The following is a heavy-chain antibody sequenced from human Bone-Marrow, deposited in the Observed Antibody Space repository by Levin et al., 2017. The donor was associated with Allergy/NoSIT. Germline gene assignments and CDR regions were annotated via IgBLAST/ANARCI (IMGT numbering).Heavy chain of an antibody. CDR3: ARISGAAFDM. CDR1: GYTFTDYF. CDR2: INPNSGDT. V-gene: IGHV1-2*02. J-gene: IGHJ3*02. D-gene: IGHD3-3*02. Sequence: VASVKVSCKASGYTFTDYFIHWVRLAPGQGLEWMGWINPNSGDTDSSQNFQGTVTMTRDTPISTAYMEVTSLTSNDTALYYCARISGAAFDMWGQGTVVAVSS.